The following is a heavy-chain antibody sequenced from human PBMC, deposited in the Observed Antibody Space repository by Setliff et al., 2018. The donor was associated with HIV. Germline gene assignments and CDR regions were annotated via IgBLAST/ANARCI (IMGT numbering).Heavy chain of an antibody. J-gene: IGHJ4*02. CDR3: AREAYFFASGTYYFDS. D-gene: IGHD3-10*01. Sequence: SETLSLTCTVSGGSISSSNYYWGWIHQPPGKGLEWIGSIHYSGSTNYNPSLKSRVTISVDTSKNQFSLKLSSATAADTALYFCAREAYFFASGTYYFDSWGQGTLVTVSS. V-gene: IGHV4-39*07. CDR1: GGSISSSNYY. CDR2: IHYSGST.